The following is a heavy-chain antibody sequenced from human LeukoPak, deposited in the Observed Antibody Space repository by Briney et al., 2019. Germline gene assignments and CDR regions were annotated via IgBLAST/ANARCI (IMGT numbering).Heavy chain of an antibody. CDR3: AKGPHYYDSSGGYYFDY. CDR1: GFTFSSYG. CDR2: ISYDGSNK. V-gene: IGHV3-30*18. D-gene: IGHD3-22*01. J-gene: IGHJ4*02. Sequence: PGGSLRLSCAASGFTFSSYGMHWVRQAPGKGLEWVAVISYDGSNKYYADSVKGRFTISRDNSKNTLYLQMNSLRAEDTAVYYCAKGPHYYDSSGGYYFDYWGQGTLVTVPS.